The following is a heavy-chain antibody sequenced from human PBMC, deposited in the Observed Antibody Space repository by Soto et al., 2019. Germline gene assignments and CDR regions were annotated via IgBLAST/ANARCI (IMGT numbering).Heavy chain of an antibody. CDR3: AKGRIPAMVVYNWFDP. J-gene: IGHJ5*02. Sequence: PGGSLRLSCAASGFTFSSYAMSWVRQAPGKGLEWVSAISGSGGSTYYADSVKGRFTISRDNSKNTLYLQMNSLRAEDTAVYYCAKGRIPAMVVYNWFDPWGQGTLVTVSS. V-gene: IGHV3-23*01. CDR1: GFTFSSYA. CDR2: ISGSGGST. D-gene: IGHD5-18*01.